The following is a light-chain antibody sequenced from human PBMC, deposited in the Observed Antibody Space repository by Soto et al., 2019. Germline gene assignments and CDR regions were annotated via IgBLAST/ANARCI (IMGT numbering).Light chain of an antibody. CDR1: QSIGSW. J-gene: IGKJ1*01. V-gene: IGKV1-5*03. Sequence: DIQMTQSPSTLSASVGDRVTITCRASQSIGSWLAWYQQKPGKAPKLLIYKASILESGVPSRFSGTGSGTEFTLTISSLQPDDFAGYYCEQYGSYSPWTFGQGTKVEIK. CDR2: KAS. CDR3: EQYGSYSPWT.